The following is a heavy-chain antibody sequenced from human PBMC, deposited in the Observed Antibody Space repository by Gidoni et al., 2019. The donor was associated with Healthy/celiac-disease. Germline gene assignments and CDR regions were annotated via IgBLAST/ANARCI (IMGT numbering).Heavy chain of an antibody. CDR1: GFTFSSYA. D-gene: IGHD1-26*01. V-gene: IGHV3-23*01. CDR3: AKDSGSFKINWFDP. Sequence: EVQLFESGGGLVQPGGSLRLSCAASGFTFSSYAMIWVRQAPGKGLEWVAAISGSGGSKYYADSVKGRFTIYRDNSKNTLYLQMNSLRAEDTAVYYCAKDSGSFKINWFDPWGQGTLVTVSS. CDR2: ISGSGGSK. J-gene: IGHJ5*02.